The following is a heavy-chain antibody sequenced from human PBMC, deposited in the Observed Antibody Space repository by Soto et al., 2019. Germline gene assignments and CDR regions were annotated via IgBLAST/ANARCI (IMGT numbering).Heavy chain of an antibody. CDR2: IYYGGTT. CDR3: AREVAGFDI. Sequence: EMQLVETGGGLIQPGGSLRLSCAASGFTVSDDHMSWVRQAPGKGPEWVSVIYYGGTTYYADSVQGRFTISRDKSKNTLYLQMNDLRADDTAVYYCAREVAGFDIWGQGTMVTVSS. CDR1: GFTVSDDH. J-gene: IGHJ3*02. V-gene: IGHV3-53*02.